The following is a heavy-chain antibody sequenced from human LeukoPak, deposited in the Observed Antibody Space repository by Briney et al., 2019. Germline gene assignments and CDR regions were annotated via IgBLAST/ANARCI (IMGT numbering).Heavy chain of an antibody. CDR2: IITILGIA. J-gene: IGHJ3*02. D-gene: IGHD2-15*01. CDR1: GGTFSSYA. CDR3: ARADCSGGSCPPWAFDI. Sequence: GASVKVSCKASGGTFSSYAISWVRQAPGQGLEWMGRIITILGIANYAQKFQGRVTITADKSTSTAYMELSSLRSEDTAVYYCARADCSGGSCPPWAFDIWGQGTMVTVSS. V-gene: IGHV1-69*04.